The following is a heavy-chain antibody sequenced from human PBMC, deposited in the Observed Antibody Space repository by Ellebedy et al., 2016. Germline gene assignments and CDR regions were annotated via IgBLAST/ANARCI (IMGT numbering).Heavy chain of an antibody. D-gene: IGHD5-12*01. V-gene: IGHV3-11*01. CDR3: ARDLWPDIVATIAGY. CDR2: ISGSGITR. Sequence: GESLKISXAASGFTFSDYYMSWIRLAPGKGLEWISYISGSGITRYYADSLKGRFTISRDNAKNSLYLEMNSLRADDTAIYYCARDLWPDIVATIAGYWGQGTLVTVSS. CDR1: GFTFSDYY. J-gene: IGHJ4*02.